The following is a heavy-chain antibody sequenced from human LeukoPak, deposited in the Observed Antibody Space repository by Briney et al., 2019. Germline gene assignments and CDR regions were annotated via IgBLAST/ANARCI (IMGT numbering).Heavy chain of an antibody. J-gene: IGHJ4*02. D-gene: IGHD4-17*01. Sequence: GGSLRLSCAASGFTFSSYAMHWVRQAPGKGLEWVAVISYDGSNKYYADSVKGRFTISRDNSKNTLYLQMNSLRAEDTAVYYCARDTTVTNDYFDYRGQGTLVTVSS. V-gene: IGHV3-30-3*01. CDR3: ARDTTVTNDYFDY. CDR2: ISYDGSNK. CDR1: GFTFSSYA.